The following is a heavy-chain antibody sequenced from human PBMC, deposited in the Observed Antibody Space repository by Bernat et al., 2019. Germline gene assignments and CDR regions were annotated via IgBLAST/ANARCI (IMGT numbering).Heavy chain of an antibody. Sequence: QVQLQQSGPGLVKPSQTLSLTCAISGDSVSSKSAAWNWIRQSPSRGLEWLGRTYYRSKWSNDYAVSVRSRITIKPDTSKNQFSLQLNSVTPDDTAVYYCARDSLLGIAVAGTIDYWGQGTLVTVSS. CDR2: TYYRSKWSN. V-gene: IGHV6-1*01. CDR1: GDSVSSKSAA. J-gene: IGHJ4*02. CDR3: ARDSLLGIAVAGTIDY. D-gene: IGHD6-19*01.